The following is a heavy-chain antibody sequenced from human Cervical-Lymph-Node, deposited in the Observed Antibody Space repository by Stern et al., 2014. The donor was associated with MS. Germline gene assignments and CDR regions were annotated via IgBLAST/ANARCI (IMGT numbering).Heavy chain of an antibody. J-gene: IGHJ6*02. CDR2: IIPLLRTT. D-gene: IGHD3-10*01. V-gene: IGHV1-69*01. CDR1: GGTINRST. CDR3: ARGVETHVYCDDAMDV. Sequence: QLVESGAEVKKPGYSVKVSCKTSGGTINRSTLIWVRQAPGQGLEWMGGIIPLLRTTTYAQKFQGKVNLTAEQSTTHGSMQMSSLRSEDTTVYYCARGVETHVYCDDAMDVWGQGTTVTVSS.